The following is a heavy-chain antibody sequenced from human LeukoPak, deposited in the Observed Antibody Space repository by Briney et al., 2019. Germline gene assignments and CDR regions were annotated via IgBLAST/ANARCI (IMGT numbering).Heavy chain of an antibody. J-gene: IGHJ4*02. Sequence: SETLSLTCTVSGYSISSGYYWGWIRQPPGKGLEWIGSIYHSGSTYYNPSLKSRVTISVDTSKKQFSLKLSSVTAADTAVYYCARVNVVIDYWGQGTLVTVSS. CDR3: ARVNVVIDY. D-gene: IGHD3-22*01. V-gene: IGHV4-38-2*02. CDR1: GYSISSGYY. CDR2: IYHSGST.